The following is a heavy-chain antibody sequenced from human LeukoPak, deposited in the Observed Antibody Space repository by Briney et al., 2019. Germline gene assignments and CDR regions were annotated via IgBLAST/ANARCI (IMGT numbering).Heavy chain of an antibody. V-gene: IGHV5-51*01. J-gene: IGHJ3*01. D-gene: IGHD2-2*01. CDR1: GSTFTTYW. Sequence: GESLKISCKGSGSTFTTYWIGWVRPMPGKGLEWIGLRNPADSDTRYSPSFQGQVTISVDKSISTAYLEWSSLKASDTAMYYCARHVSSSRVAYDVWGQGTMVTVSS. CDR2: RNPADSDT. CDR3: ARHVSSSRVAYDV.